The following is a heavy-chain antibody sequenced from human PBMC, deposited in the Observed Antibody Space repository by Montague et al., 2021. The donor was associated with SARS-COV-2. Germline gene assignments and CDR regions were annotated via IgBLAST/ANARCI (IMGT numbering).Heavy chain of an antibody. CDR2: IYYRSNWSH. Sequence: CAISGDSVSTKLSAWNWIRQSPSRGLEWLGRIYYRSNWSHDYAPSVKSRIIVNPDTSKNQFSLQLNSVTPEDTAVYYCVRDHDQVFDYWGEGTLVTVSS. D-gene: IGHD1-1*01. CDR1: GDSVSTKLSA. V-gene: IGHV6-1*01. CDR3: VRDHDQVFDY. J-gene: IGHJ4*02.